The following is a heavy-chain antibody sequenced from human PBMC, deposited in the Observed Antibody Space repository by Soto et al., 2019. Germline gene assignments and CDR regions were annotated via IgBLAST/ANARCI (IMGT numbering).Heavy chain of an antibody. CDR3: AKDFGHYDILTGYPTFGY. CDR1: GFAVSSYW. V-gene: IGHV3-74*01. Sequence: PGGSLRLSCAASGFAVSSYWMHWVRQAPGKGLVWVSRISPAGSSTYYADSVKGRFTISRDNSKNTLYLQMNSLRAEDTAVYYCAKDFGHYDILTGYPTFGYWGQGTLVTVSS. D-gene: IGHD3-9*01. CDR2: ISPAGSST. J-gene: IGHJ4*02.